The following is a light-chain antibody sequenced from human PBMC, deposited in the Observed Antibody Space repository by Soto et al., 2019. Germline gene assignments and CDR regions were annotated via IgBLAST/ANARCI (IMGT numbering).Light chain of an antibody. Sequence: EIVLTQSPGTLSLSPGEIATLSCRASQSVSNNYLAWYQQKSGQAPSLLIYGASNRATGIPDRFSGSGSGTDFTLTISRLEPEHFAVYYCQQYGSSGTFRQGAKVES. J-gene: IGKJ1*01. V-gene: IGKV3-20*01. CDR1: QSVSNNY. CDR3: QQYGSSGT. CDR2: GAS.